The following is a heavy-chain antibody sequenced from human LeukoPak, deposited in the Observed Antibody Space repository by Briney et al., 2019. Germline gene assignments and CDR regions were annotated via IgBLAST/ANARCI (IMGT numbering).Heavy chain of an antibody. V-gene: IGHV4-34*01. Sequence: SETLSLTCAVYGGSFSGYYWSWIRQPPGKGLEWIGEINHSGSTNYNPSLKSRVTISVDTSKNQFSLKLSSVTAADTAVYYCARGRRTIMVRGVISLPAFDYWGQGTLVTVSS. CDR2: INHSGST. D-gene: IGHD3-10*01. J-gene: IGHJ4*02. CDR3: ARGRRTIMVRGVISLPAFDY. CDR1: GGSFSGYY.